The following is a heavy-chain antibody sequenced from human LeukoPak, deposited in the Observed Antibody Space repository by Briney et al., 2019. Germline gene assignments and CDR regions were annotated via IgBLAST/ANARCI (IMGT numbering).Heavy chain of an antibody. Sequence: PSETLSLTCTVSGGSISSYYWSWIRQPPGKGLEWIGYIYYSGSTYYNPSLKSRVTISVDTSKNQFSLKLSSVTAADTAVYYCARARLWSGYRIDYWGQGTLVTVSS. CDR1: GGSISSYY. V-gene: IGHV4-30-4*01. CDR2: IYYSGST. CDR3: ARARLWSGYRIDY. J-gene: IGHJ4*02. D-gene: IGHD3-3*01.